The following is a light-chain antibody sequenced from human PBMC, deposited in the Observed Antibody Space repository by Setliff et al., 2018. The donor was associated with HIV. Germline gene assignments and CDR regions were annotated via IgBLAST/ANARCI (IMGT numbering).Light chain of an antibody. J-gene: IGLJ2*01. CDR3: SSYTSSSTVL. CDR2: DVS. V-gene: IGLV2-14*03. CDR1: SSDVGGYNY. Sequence: QSALTQPASVSGSPGQSITISCTGTSSDVGGYNYVSWYQQHPRKAPKLMIYDVSNRPSGVSNRFSGSKSGNTASLTISGLQAEDGADYYCSSYTSSSTVLFGGGTKVT.